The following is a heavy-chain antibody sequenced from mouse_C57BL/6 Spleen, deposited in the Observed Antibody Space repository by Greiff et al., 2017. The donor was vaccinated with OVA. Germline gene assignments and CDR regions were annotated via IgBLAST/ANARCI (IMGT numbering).Heavy chain of an antibody. CDR2: ISSGSSTI. Sequence: EVHLVESGGGLVKPGGSLKLSCAASGFTFSDYGMHWVRQAPEKGLEWVAYISSGSSTIYYADTVKGRFTISRDNAKNTLFLQMTSLRSEDTAMYYCARLTTVVRHYYAMDYWGQGTSVTVSS. J-gene: IGHJ4*01. D-gene: IGHD1-1*01. CDR1: GFTFSDYG. CDR3: ARLTTVVRHYYAMDY. V-gene: IGHV5-17*01.